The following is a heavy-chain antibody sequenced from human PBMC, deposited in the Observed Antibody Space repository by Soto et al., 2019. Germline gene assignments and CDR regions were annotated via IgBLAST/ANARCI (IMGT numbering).Heavy chain of an antibody. J-gene: IGHJ4*02. Sequence: QVQLQESGPGLVKPSETLSLTCTVSGGSISSYYWSWIRQPPGKGLEWIGYIYYSGSTNYNPSLKSRVTISVDTAKNQFSLKLSSVTAADTAVYYCARDLGRAFDYWGQGTLVTVSS. CDR1: GGSISSYY. V-gene: IGHV4-59*01. CDR2: IYYSGST. CDR3: ARDLGRAFDY. D-gene: IGHD2-15*01.